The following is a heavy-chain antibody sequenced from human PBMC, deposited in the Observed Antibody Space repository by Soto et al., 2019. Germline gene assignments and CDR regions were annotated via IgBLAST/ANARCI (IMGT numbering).Heavy chain of an antibody. J-gene: IGHJ3*02. D-gene: IGHD3-22*01. CDR2: IIPIFGTA. CDR1: GGTFSSYA. V-gene: IGHV1-69*06. Sequence: SVKVSCKASGGTFSSYAISWVRQAPGQGLEWMGGIIPIFGTANYAQKFQGRVTITADKSTSTAYMELSSLRSEDTAVYYCARGGDSSGYYKRVAFDIWGQGTMVTVSS. CDR3: ARGGDSSGYYKRVAFDI.